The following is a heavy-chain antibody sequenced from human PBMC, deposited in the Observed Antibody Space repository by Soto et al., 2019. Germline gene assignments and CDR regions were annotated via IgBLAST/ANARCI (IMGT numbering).Heavy chain of an antibody. CDR2: ISSNGDST. V-gene: IGHV3-64D*06. J-gene: IGHJ5*02. CDR3: VHPRSTVQIPPT. CDR1: GGTFSMFS. Sequence: SCKASGGTFSMFSMHWVRQAPGKGLEYVSGISSNGDSTYYADSVKGRFTISRDNSKNTLYLQMSSLRAVDTAVYYCVHPRSTVQIPPTWGQGTLVTVSS. D-gene: IGHD4-17*01.